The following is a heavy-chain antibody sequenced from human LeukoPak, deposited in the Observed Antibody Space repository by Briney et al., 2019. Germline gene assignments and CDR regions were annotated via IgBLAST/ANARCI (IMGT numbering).Heavy chain of an antibody. CDR2: ISSSGSTI. CDR1: GFTFSSYE. Sequence: QPGGSLRLSCAASGFTFSSYEMNWVRQAPGKGLEWVSYISSSGSTIYYADSVKGRFTISRDNAKNSLYLQMNSLRAEDTAVYYCAREMLAAVAAQSWGQGTLVTVSS. J-gene: IGHJ5*02. CDR3: AREMLAAVAAQS. V-gene: IGHV3-48*03. D-gene: IGHD6-19*01.